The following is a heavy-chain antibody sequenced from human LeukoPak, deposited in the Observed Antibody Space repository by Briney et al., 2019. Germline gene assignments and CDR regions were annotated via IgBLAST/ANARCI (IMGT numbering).Heavy chain of an antibody. D-gene: IGHD2-2*01. Sequence: SETLSLTCAVYGGSFSGYYWSWIRQPPGKGLEWIGEINHSGSTNYNPSLKSRVTISVDTSKNQFSLKLSSVTAADTAVYYCARVGRWRYCSSTSCPPDYWGQGTLVTVSS. CDR1: GGSFSGYY. CDR2: INHSGST. V-gene: IGHV4-34*01. CDR3: ARVGRWRYCSSTSCPPDY. J-gene: IGHJ4*02.